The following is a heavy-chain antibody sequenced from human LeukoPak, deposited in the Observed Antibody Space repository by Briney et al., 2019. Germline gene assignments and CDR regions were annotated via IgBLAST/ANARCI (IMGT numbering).Heavy chain of an antibody. CDR1: GGSISNYY. V-gene: IGHV4-59*08. Sequence: SETLSFTCTVSGGSISNYYWSWIRQPPGKGLEWIGYIYYSGSTNYNPSLKSRVTISVGTSRNQFSLKLSSVTAADTAVYYCARHHSYYYDSSGSSYYFDYWGQGTLVTVSS. CDR3: ARHHSYYYDSSGSSYYFDY. J-gene: IGHJ4*02. CDR2: IYYSGST. D-gene: IGHD3-22*01.